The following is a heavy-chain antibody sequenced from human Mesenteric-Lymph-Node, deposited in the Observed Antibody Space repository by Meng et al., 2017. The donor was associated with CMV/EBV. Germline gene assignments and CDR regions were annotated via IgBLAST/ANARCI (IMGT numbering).Heavy chain of an antibody. J-gene: IGHJ5*02. Sequence: GESLKISCAASGFTFSDYYMSWIRQAPGKGLEWVSYISSSGSTIYYADSVKGRFTISRDNAKNSLNLQMNSLRVEDTAVYYCARDFKAGRPWGQGTLVTVSS. CDR3: ARDFKAGRP. CDR1: GFTFSDYY. V-gene: IGHV3-11*04. CDR2: ISSSGSTI. D-gene: IGHD6-6*01.